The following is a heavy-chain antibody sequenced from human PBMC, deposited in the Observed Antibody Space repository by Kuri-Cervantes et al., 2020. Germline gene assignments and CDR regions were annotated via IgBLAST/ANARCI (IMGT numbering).Heavy chain of an antibody. Sequence: GGSLRLSCAASGFTFSSYGMHWVRQAPGKGLEWVAVISYDGSNKYYADSVKGRFTISRDNSKNTLYLQMNSLRAEDTAVYYCAKDSLDYDILTGFGIWFDPWGQGTLVTVSS. CDR2: ISYDGSNK. CDR3: AKDSLDYDILTGFGIWFDP. V-gene: IGHV3-30*18. J-gene: IGHJ5*02. D-gene: IGHD3-9*01. CDR1: GFTFSSYG.